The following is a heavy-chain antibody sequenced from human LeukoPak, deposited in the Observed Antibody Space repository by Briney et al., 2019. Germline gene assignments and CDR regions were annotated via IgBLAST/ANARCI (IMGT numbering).Heavy chain of an antibody. V-gene: IGHV3-23*01. Sequence: SWGSLRLSCAASGFTFSSYGMSWVRQAPGKGLEWVSAISGSGGSTYYADSVKGRFTISRDNSKNTLYLQMNSLRAEDTAVYYCAKIWGLIDPVAGTGSPFDYWGQGTLVTVSS. J-gene: IGHJ4*02. CDR3: AKIWGLIDPVAGTGSPFDY. D-gene: IGHD6-19*01. CDR2: ISGSGGST. CDR1: GFTFSSYG.